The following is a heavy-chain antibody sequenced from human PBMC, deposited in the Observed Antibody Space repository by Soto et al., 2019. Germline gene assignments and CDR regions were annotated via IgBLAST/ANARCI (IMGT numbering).Heavy chain of an antibody. J-gene: IGHJ4*02. Sequence: GGSLRLSCAASGFTFSSYSMNWVRQAPGRGLEWVSYISSSSSTIYYADSVKGRFTISRDNAKNSLYLQMNSLRAEDTAVYYCARGLETGTTYYWGQGTLVTVSS. CDR2: ISSSSSTI. CDR1: GFTFSSYS. D-gene: IGHD1-1*01. V-gene: IGHV3-48*01. CDR3: ARGLETGTTYY.